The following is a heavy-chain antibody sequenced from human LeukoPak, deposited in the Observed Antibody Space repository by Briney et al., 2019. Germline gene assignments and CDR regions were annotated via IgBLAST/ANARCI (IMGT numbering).Heavy chain of an antibody. D-gene: IGHD1-26*01. J-gene: IGHJ4*02. Sequence: ASVKVSCKASGYTFTSYYMHWVRQAPGQGLEWMGIINPSGGSTSYAQKFQGRVTMTRDMSTSTVYMELSSLRSEDIAVYYCARTTIVGASDYWGQGTLVTVSS. CDR3: ARTTIVGASDY. V-gene: IGHV1-46*01. CDR1: GYTFTSYY. CDR2: INPSGGST.